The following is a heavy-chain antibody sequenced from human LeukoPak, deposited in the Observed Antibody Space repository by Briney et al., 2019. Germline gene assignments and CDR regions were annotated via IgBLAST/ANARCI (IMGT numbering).Heavy chain of an antibody. CDR3: ARDWFRSSWTAHAFDI. Sequence: GGSLRLSCAASGLTYSIHWMIWVRQAPGKGLEWVANIKQEGSEKYYVDSVKGRFTISRDNAKNSLYLQMNSLRAEDRAVYYCARDWFRSSWTAHAFDIWGQGTMVTVSS. V-gene: IGHV3-7*01. D-gene: IGHD6-13*01. CDR1: GLTYSIHW. CDR2: IKQEGSEK. J-gene: IGHJ3*02.